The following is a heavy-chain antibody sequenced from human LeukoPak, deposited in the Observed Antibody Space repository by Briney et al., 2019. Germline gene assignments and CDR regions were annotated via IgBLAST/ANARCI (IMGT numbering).Heavy chain of an antibody. CDR2: ISWNSGSI. J-gene: IGHJ4*02. CDR3: AKDHSPTGYSSGCNDY. V-gene: IGHV3-9*01. CDR1: GFTFDDYA. Sequence: GGSLRLSCAASGFTFDDYAMHWVRQAPGKGLEWVSGISWNSGSIGYADSVKGRFTISRDNAKNSLYLQMNSLRAEDTALYYCAKDHSPTGYSSGCNDYWGQGTLVTVSS. D-gene: IGHD6-19*01.